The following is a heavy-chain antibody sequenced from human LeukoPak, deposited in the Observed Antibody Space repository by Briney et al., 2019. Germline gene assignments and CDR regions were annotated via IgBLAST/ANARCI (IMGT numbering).Heavy chain of an antibody. Sequence: SETLSLTCAVYGGSFSGYYWSWIRQPPGKGLEWIGEINHSGSTNYNPSLKSRVTISVDTSKNQFSLKLSSVTAADTAVYYCARGYFFEPVDVWGQGTTVTVSS. J-gene: IGHJ6*02. CDR2: INHSGST. V-gene: IGHV4-34*01. CDR1: GGSFSGYY. D-gene: IGHD2/OR15-2a*01. CDR3: ARGYFFEPVDV.